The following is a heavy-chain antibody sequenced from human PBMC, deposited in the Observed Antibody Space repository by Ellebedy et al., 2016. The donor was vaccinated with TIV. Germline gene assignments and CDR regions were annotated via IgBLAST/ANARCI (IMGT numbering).Heavy chain of an antibody. Sequence: SETLSLTCTVSGGSISSSSYYWGWIRQPPGKGLEWIGYIYYSGSTNYNPSLKSRVTISVDTSKNQFSLKLSSVTAADTALYYCARFYSSGWGKYFDSWGQGTLVTVSS. J-gene: IGHJ4*02. CDR1: GGSISSSSYY. CDR2: IYYSGST. V-gene: IGHV4-61*05. CDR3: ARFYSSGWGKYFDS. D-gene: IGHD6-19*01.